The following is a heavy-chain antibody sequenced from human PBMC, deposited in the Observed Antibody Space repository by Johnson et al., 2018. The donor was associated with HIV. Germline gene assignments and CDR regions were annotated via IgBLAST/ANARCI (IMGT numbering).Heavy chain of an antibody. CDR3: ASPPSGYDFWDGPNIFDV. CDR2: IYSGGNT. D-gene: IGHD3-3*01. CDR1: GFTVSNNY. V-gene: IGHV3-53*01. Sequence: EVQLVESGGGLIQPGGSLRLSCAASGFTVSNNYMSWVRQAPGKGLEWVSFIYSGGNTYYADSVKGRFTISRDNSKNTLSLQMNSLRVEDTAIYYCASPPSGYDFWDGPNIFDVWGQGTMVSVAS. J-gene: IGHJ3*01.